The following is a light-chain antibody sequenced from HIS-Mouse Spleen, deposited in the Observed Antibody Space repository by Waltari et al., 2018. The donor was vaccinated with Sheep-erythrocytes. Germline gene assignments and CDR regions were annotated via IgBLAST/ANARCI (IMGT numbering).Light chain of an antibody. CDR3: QQRSNWYT. J-gene: IGKJ2*01. V-gene: IGKV3-11*01. Sequence: EIVLTQSPATLSLSPGERATLSCRPSQSVSSYLAWYQQKPGQAPRLLIYDASNGATAIPARFSGSGSGTDFSLTISSLEPEDFAVYYCQQRSNWYTFGQGTKLEIK. CDR1: QSVSSY. CDR2: DAS.